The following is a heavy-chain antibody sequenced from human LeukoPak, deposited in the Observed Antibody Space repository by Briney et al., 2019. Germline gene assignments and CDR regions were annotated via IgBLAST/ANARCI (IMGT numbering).Heavy chain of an antibody. J-gene: IGHJ4*02. CDR2: ISGRGDST. D-gene: IGHD3-22*01. CDR1: GFTFSSYG. Sequence: GGSLRLSCAASGFTFSSYGMNWVRQAPGKGLEWVSAISGRGDSTNYADSVKGRFTISRDNSTNTLYLQMKSLRVEDKAVYYCAKAHYDSSGYLYWGQGTLVTVSS. CDR3: AKAHYDSSGYLY. V-gene: IGHV3-23*01.